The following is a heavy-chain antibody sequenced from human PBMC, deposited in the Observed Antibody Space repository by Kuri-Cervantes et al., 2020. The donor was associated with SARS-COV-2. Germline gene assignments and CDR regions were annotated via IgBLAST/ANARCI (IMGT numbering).Heavy chain of an antibody. CDR1: GYTFTGYY. V-gene: IGHV1-24*01. J-gene: IGHJ3*01. Sequence: ASVKVSCKASGYTFTGYYMHWVRQAPGQGLEWMGGFDPEDGETIYAQKFQGRVTMTEDTSTDTAYMEVSSLSFEDTAIYYCARDSGDWNPDGLDLWGQGTLVTVSS. D-gene: IGHD1-1*01. CDR2: FDPEDGET. CDR3: ARDSGDWNPDGLDL.